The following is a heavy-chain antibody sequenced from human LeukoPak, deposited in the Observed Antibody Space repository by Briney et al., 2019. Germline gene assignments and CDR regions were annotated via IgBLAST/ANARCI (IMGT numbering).Heavy chain of an antibody. CDR2: MNPNSGNT. CDR3: ARWDIVVVPAATYNWFDP. V-gene: IGHV1-8*01. D-gene: IGHD2-2*01. J-gene: IGHJ5*02. CDR1: GYTFTSYD. Sequence: ASVKVSCKASGYTFTSYDINWVRQAPGQGLEWMGWMNPNSGNTGYAQKFQGRVTMTRNTSISTAYMELSSLRSEDTAVYYCARWDIVVVPAATYNWFDPWGQGTLVTVSS.